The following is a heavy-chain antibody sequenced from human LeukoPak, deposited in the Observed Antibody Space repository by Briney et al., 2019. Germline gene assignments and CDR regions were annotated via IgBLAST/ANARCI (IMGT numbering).Heavy chain of an antibody. J-gene: IGHJ4*02. Sequence: ASVKVSCKASGYTFTSYGISWVRQAPGQGLEWMGWISAYNGNTNYAQKLQGRVTMTTDTSTSPTSLELRRLRSDDTAVYYCARGHPPQGGKWGQGTLVTVSS. CDR2: ISAYNGNT. CDR1: GYTFTSYG. CDR3: ARGHPPQGGK. V-gene: IGHV1-18*01. D-gene: IGHD1-26*01.